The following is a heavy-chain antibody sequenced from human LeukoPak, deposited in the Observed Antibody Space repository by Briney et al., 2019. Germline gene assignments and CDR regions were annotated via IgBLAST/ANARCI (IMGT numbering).Heavy chain of an antibody. D-gene: IGHD3-10*01. Sequence: PGGSLRLSCAASGFTFSSYAMSWVHQAPGKGLEWVSAISGSGGSTYYADSVKGRFTISRDNSKNTLYLQMNSLRAEDTAVYYCANNYYGSGSYFAWFYYYFYYGMDVWGQGTTVTVSS. CDR1: GFTFSSYA. CDR2: ISGSGGST. J-gene: IGHJ6*02. V-gene: IGHV3-23*01. CDR3: ANNYYGSGSYFAWFYYYFYYGMDV.